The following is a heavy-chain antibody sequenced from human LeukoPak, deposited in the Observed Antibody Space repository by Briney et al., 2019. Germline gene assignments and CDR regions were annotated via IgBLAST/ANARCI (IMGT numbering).Heavy chain of an antibody. V-gene: IGHV3-23*01. D-gene: IGHD2-2*02. Sequence: QSGGSLRLSCVVSGFSFASEAMSWVRQSPGRGLEWVSSISPGGGTTYYADSVKGRFTISRDNSKNTLYLQMNSLRAEDTAVYYCAKGLLYMAPDYWGQGTLVTVSS. J-gene: IGHJ4*02. CDR2: ISPGGGTT. CDR1: GFSFASEA. CDR3: AKGLLYMAPDY.